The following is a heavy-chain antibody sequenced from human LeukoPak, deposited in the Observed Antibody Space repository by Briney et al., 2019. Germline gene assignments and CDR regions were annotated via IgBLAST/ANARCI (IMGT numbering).Heavy chain of an antibody. CDR3: AKGVRRSSDYSSPVDY. CDR2: ISGSGGST. J-gene: IGHJ4*02. V-gene: IGHV3-23*01. D-gene: IGHD3-22*01. CDR1: RFTVSSNY. Sequence: GGSLRLSCAASRFTVSSNYMSWVRQAPGKGLEWVSAISGSGGSTYYADSVKGRFTISRDNSRNTLYLQMNSLRAEDTAVYYCAKGVRRSSDYSSPVDYWGQGTLVTVSS.